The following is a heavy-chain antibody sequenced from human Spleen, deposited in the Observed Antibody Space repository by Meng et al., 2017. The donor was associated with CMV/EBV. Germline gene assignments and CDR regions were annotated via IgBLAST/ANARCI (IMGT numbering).Heavy chain of an antibody. CDR2: INPNSGGT. V-gene: IGHV1-2*02. CDR3: ARESVAAAGILYFDY. Sequence: VPLWQSGAEVKKPGAAVKASCKASGYTFTGYYMHWVRQAPGQGLEWMGWINPNSGGTNYAQKFQGRVTMTRDTSISTAYMELSRLRSDDTAVYYCARESVAAAGILYFDYWGQGTLVTVSS. CDR1: GYTFTGYY. D-gene: IGHD6-13*01. J-gene: IGHJ4*02.